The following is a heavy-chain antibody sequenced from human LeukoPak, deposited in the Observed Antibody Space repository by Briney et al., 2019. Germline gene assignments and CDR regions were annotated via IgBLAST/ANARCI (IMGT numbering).Heavy chain of an antibody. CDR2: ISGSGDNT. V-gene: IGHV3-23*01. J-gene: IGHJ4*02. CDR3: AKGSYYDSSGSFYFDY. Sequence: SGESLRLSCAASGFTFSSYAMSWVRQAPGKGLEWVSGISGSGDNTYYADSVEGRFTISRDNSKNTLYVQVNSLGTEDTAAYYCAKGSYYDSSGSFYFDYWGQGTLVTVSS. CDR1: GFTFSSYA. D-gene: IGHD3-22*01.